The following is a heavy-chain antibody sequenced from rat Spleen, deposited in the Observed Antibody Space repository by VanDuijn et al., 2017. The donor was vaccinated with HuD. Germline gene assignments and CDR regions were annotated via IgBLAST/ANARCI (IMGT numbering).Heavy chain of an antibody. CDR2: ISPSGGST. V-gene: IGHV5-25*01. CDR1: GFTFSNYD. CDR3: ASNHYGGYHY. D-gene: IGHD1-11*01. Sequence: EVQLVESGGGLVQPGRSLKLSCAASGFTFSNYDMAWVRQAPTNGLEWVASISPSGGSTYYRDSVKGRFTVSRDNAKSTLYLQMDSLRSEDTATYYCASNHYGGYHYWGQGVMVTVSS. J-gene: IGHJ2*01.